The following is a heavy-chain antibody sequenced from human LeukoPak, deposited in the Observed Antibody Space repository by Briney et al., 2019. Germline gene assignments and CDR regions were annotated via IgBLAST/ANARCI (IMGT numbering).Heavy chain of an antibody. CDR1: GFTADSYW. J-gene: IGHJ4*02. CDR2: IKPDGNEK. V-gene: IGHV3-7*01. Sequence: PGGSLRLACVASGFTADSYWMSWVRQAPGKGLEWVANIKPDGNEKQYVDSVRGRFTVSRDNAKNSLYLQMNSLRAEDTAVYFCAKDHYGGGLWGQGALVTVSS. D-gene: IGHD4-23*01. CDR3: AKDHYGGGL.